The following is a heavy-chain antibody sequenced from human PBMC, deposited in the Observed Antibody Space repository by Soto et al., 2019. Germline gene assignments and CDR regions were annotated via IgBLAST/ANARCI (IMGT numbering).Heavy chain of an antibody. CDR1: GGSFIGYY. V-gene: IGHV4-34*01. D-gene: IGHD6-13*01. CDR3: GRGKSIAAAGPRGYYYYYMDV. J-gene: IGHJ6*03. Sequence: TLSLTCAVYGGSFIGYYWSWIRQPPGKGLEWIGEINHSGSTNYNPSLKSRVTVSVDTSKNQFSLKLTSVTAADTAVYYCGRGKSIAAAGPRGYYYYYMDVWGKGTTVTVSS. CDR2: INHSGST.